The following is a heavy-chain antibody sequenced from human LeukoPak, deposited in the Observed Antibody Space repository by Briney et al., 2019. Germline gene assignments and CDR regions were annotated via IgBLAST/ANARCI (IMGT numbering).Heavy chain of an antibody. J-gene: IGHJ6*02. CDR1: GGSISGYN. CDR3: ACAPSSHSYFGIDV. V-gene: IGHV4-4*09. CDR2: MYFRGST. Sequence: SETLSLTCTVSGGSISGYNCNWIRQPPGKGLEWIANMYFRGSTNYNPSLKSRVTIFLDTSKNQFSLKLNSVTGADTAVYYCACAPSSHSYFGIDVWGQGTAVIVSS.